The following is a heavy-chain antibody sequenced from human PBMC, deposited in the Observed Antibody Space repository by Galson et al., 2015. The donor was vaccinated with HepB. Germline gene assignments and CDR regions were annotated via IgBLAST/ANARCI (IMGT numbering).Heavy chain of an antibody. CDR3: TRDGTNLVRGVTARYVFDI. J-gene: IGHJ3*02. V-gene: IGHV3-21*01. CDR2: MDGSSTYM. D-gene: IGHD3-10*01. Sequence: SLRLSCAASGFTFSTNSMNWVRQAPGKGLEWVSSMDGSSTYMYYADSVKGRFTISRDNAGNSLYLQMNSLRAEDTAVYYCTRDGTNLVRGVTARYVFDIWGQGTMVTVSS. CDR1: GFTFSTNS.